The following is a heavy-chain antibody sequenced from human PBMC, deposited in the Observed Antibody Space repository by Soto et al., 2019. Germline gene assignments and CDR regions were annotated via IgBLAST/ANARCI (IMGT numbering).Heavy chain of an antibody. CDR1: GFSFSQYG. CDR2: ISGNGTFI. J-gene: IGHJ5*02. CDR3: ARDGRIEVRPLGYFDP. V-gene: IGHV3-21*01. D-gene: IGHD3-16*01. Sequence: EVQLVESGGGLVKPGGSLRLSCAASGFSFSQYGMTWVRQAPGKGLEWVSYISGNGTFITYADSVKGRFTSSRDNDENSLYVQMNSLRAEDTDVYYCARDGRIEVRPLGYFDPWGQGTRVTVSS.